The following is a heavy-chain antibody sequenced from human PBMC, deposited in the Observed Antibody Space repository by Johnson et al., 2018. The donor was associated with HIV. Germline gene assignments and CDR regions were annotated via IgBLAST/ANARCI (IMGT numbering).Heavy chain of an antibody. D-gene: IGHD3-22*01. CDR2: ISYDGSNK. J-gene: IGHJ3*02. V-gene: IGHV3-30*18. CDR3: AKGIVVGVRAFDI. CDR1: GFTFSSYG. Sequence: VQLVESGGGVVQPGRSLRLSCAASGFTFSSYGMHWVRQAPGKGLEWVAVISYDGSNKYYADSVKGRFTISRDNSKNTLYLQMNSLRAEETAVYYCAKGIVVGVRAFDIWGQGTMVTVSS.